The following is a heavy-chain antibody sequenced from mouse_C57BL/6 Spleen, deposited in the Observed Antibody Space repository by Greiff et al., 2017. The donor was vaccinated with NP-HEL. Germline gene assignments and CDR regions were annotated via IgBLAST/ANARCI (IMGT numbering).Heavy chain of an antibody. Sequence: EVQLQQSGPELVKPGASVKIPCKASGYTFTDYNMDWVKQSHGKSLEWIGDINPNNGGTIYNQKFKGKATLTVDKSSSTAYMELRSLTSEDTAVYYCSRKYYGSSSPYFDYWGQGTTLTVSS. J-gene: IGHJ2*01. CDR2: INPNNGGT. D-gene: IGHD1-1*01. V-gene: IGHV1-18*01. CDR3: SRKYYGSSSPYFDY. CDR1: GYTFTDYN.